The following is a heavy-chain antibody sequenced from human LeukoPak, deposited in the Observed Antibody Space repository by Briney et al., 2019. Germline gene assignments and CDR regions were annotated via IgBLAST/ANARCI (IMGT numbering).Heavy chain of an antibody. D-gene: IGHD6-19*01. CDR2: INPNSGGT. J-gene: IGHJ4*02. V-gene: IGHV1-2*02. CDR1: GYTFTGYY. Sequence: GASVKVSCKASGYTFTGYYMHWVRQAPGQGLEWMGWINPNSGGTNYAQKFQGRVTMTRDTSISTAYMELSRLRSDDTAVYYCAREPPFSSGWYDYWGQGTLVTVSS. CDR3: AREPPFSSGWYDY.